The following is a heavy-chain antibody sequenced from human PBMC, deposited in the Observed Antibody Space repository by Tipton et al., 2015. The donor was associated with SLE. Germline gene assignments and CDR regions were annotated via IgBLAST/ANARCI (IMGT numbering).Heavy chain of an antibody. CDR2: ISYDGSTK. Sequence: SLRLSCAASGFTFSIYTMHWVRQAPGKGLEWVAVISYDGSTKYYADSVKGRFTISRDNSKNTLYLQMNSLRAEDTAVYYCASRLEVIGSILDYWGQGTRVTVSS. D-gene: IGHD3-16*01. J-gene: IGHJ4*02. CDR3: ASRLEVIGSILDY. CDR1: GFTFSIYT. V-gene: IGHV3-30*04.